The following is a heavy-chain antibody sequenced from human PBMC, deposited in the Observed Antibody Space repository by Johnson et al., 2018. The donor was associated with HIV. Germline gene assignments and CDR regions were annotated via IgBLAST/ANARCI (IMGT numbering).Heavy chain of an antibody. D-gene: IGHD4-17*01. V-gene: IGHV3-30-3*01. CDR3: ARVSSSVTTARYGAFDI. CDR2: ISYDGNNK. J-gene: IGHJ3*02. CDR1: GFTFSSYA. Sequence: QMQLVESGGGVVQPGGSLRLSCASSGFTFSSYAMHWVRQAPGKGLKWVAVISYDGNNKYYADSVKGRFTISRDNSKNTLYLQINSLRAEDTAVYYCARVSSSVTTARYGAFDIWGQGTMVIVSS.